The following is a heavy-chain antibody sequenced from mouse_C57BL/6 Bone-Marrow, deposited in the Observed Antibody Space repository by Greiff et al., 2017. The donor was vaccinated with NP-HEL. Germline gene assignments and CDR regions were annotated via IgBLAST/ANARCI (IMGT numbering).Heavy chain of an antibody. J-gene: IGHJ4*01. CDR3: ARDPRDGYYCAMDY. CDR1: GFTFSSYA. V-gene: IGHV5-4*01. CDR2: ISDGGSYT. D-gene: IGHD2-3*01. Sequence: DVHLVESGGGLVKPGGSLKLSCAASGFTFSSYAMSWVRQTPEKRLEWVATISDGGSYTYYPDNVKGRFTISRDNAKNNLYLQMSHLKSEDTAMYYCARDPRDGYYCAMDYWGQGTSVTVSS.